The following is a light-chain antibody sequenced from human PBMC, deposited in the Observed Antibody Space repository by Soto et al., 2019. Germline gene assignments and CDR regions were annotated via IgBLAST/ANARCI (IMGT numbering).Light chain of an antibody. J-gene: IGKJ3*01. CDR1: QGIRNH. CDR3: QQLYSYPLT. V-gene: IGKV1-9*01. CDR2: SAF. Sequence: DIQLTQSPSFLSASVGDRVTITCRASQGIRNHFAWYQQKPGKAPSLLIYSAFTLQSGVPSRFSGSPSETEFTLTISSLQPEDFATYYCQQLYSYPLTFGPGTKVDVK.